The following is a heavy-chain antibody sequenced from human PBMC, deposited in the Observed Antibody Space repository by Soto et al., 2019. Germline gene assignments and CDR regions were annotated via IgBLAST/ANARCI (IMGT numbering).Heavy chain of an antibody. CDR1: GYTFTSYG. D-gene: IGHD3-22*01. Sequence: SVKVSCKASGYTFTSYGISWVRQAPGQGLEWMGGIIPIFGTANYAQKFQGRVTITADESTSTAYMELSSLRSEDTAVYYCASFRFSYYYDSSGYSSFDFSGQGSLVTVSS. V-gene: IGHV1-69*13. J-gene: IGHJ4*02. CDR3: ASFRFSYYYDSSGYSSFDF. CDR2: IIPIFGTA.